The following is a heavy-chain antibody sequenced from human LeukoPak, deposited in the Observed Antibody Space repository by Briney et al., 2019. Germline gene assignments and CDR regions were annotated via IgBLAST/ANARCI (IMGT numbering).Heavy chain of an antibody. D-gene: IGHD5-18*01. V-gene: IGHV3-49*03. J-gene: IGHJ4*02. CDR2: IRSKAYGGTT. Sequence: GGSLRLSCTASGFTFGDYAMSWFRQAPGKGLEWVGFIRSKAYGGTTEYAAPVKGRFTISRDDSKNTLYLQMNSLKTEDTAVYYCTQYTYGFFQYWGQGTLVTVSS. CDR3: TQYTYGFFQY. CDR1: GFTFGDYA.